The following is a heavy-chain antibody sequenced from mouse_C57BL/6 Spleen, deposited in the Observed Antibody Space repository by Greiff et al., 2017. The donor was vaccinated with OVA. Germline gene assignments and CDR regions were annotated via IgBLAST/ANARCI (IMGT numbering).Heavy chain of an antibody. V-gene: IGHV1-85*01. CDR3: ARSDITTAPYFDY. CDR1: GYTFTSYD. D-gene: IGHD1-1*01. CDR2: IYPRDGST. Sequence: QVQLKQSGAELVKPGASVKLSCKASGYTFTSYDINWVKQRPGQGLEWIGWIYPRDGSTKYNEKFKGKATLTVDTSSSTAYMELHSLTSEDSAVYFCARSDITTAPYFDYWGQGTTLTVSS. J-gene: IGHJ2*01.